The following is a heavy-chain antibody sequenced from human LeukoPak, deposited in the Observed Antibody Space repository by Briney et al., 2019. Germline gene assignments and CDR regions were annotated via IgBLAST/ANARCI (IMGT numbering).Heavy chain of an antibody. V-gene: IGHV1-18*01. J-gene: IGHJ6*03. CDR1: GYTFTSYG. CDR3: ARSDSSGRYGGYYYYYMDV. Sequence: ASVKVSCNASGYTFTSYGFTWVRQAPGQGLEWMGWISAYNGNTNYAQKLQGRVTMTTDTSTSTAYMELRSLRSDDTAVYYCARSDSSGRYGGYYYYYMDVWGKGTTVTVSS. CDR2: ISAYNGNT. D-gene: IGHD6-19*01.